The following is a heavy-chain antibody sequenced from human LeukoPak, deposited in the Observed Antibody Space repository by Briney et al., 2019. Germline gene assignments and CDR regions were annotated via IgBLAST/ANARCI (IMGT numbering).Heavy chain of an antibody. CDR3: ARVYYDSSGYTHFDY. CDR2: ISSSSSYI. Sequence: PGGSLRLSCAASGFTFSSYSMNWVRQAPGKGLEWVSSISSSSSYIYYADSVKGRFTISRDNAKNSLYLQMNSLRAADTAVYYCARVYYDSSGYTHFDYWGQGTLVSVSS. CDR1: GFTFSSYS. D-gene: IGHD3-22*01. V-gene: IGHV3-21*01. J-gene: IGHJ4*02.